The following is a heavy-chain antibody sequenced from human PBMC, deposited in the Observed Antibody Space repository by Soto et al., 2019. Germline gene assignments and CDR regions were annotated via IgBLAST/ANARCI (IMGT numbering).Heavy chain of an antibody. V-gene: IGHV3-30*03. CDR2: ISYDGSNK. J-gene: IGHJ6*02. Sequence: GGSLRLSCAASGFTFSSYGMHWVRQAPGKGLEWVAVISYDGSNKYYADSVKGRFTISRDNSKNTLYLQMNSLRAEDTAVYYCARPLPPHSGSYYYYGMDVWGQGTTVTVSS. CDR1: GFTFSSYG. CDR3: ARPLPPHSGSYYYYGMDV. D-gene: IGHD3-22*01.